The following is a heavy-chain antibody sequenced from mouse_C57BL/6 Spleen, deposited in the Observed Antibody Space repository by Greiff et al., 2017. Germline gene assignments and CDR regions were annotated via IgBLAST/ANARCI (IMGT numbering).Heavy chain of an antibody. CDR2: INPGSGGT. J-gene: IGHJ3*01. CDR1: GYAFTNYL. Sequence: QVQLKESGAELVRPGTSVKVSCKASGYAFTNYLIEWVKQRPGQGLEWIGVINPGSGGTNYNEKFKGKATLTADKSSSTAYMQLSSLTSEDSAVYFGARDGDGYYWFAYWGQGTLVTVSA. CDR3: ARDGDGYYWFAY. D-gene: IGHD2-3*01. V-gene: IGHV1-54*01.